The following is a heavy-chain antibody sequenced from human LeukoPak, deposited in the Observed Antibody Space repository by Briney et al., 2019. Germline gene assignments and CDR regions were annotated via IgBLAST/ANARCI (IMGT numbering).Heavy chain of an antibody. CDR2: ISWNSGNI. Sequence: GGSLRLSCAASGFIFDDYVMHLVRQAPGKGLEWVSGISWNSGNIDYADSVKGRFTISRDNAKNSLYLQMNSLRAEDTALYCCAKGSEWLELESSFDYWGQGTLVTVSS. V-gene: IGHV3-9*01. D-gene: IGHD6-19*01. CDR3: AKGSEWLELESSFDY. J-gene: IGHJ4*02. CDR1: GFIFDDYV.